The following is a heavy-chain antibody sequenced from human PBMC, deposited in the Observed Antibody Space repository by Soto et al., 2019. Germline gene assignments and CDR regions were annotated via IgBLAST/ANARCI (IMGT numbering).Heavy chain of an antibody. CDR1: GGTFSSYA. CDR3: ARAPPLRFLEWPHYFDY. J-gene: IGHJ4*02. Sequence: SVKVSCKASGGTFSSYAISWVRQAPGQGLEWMGGIIPIFGTANYVQKFQGRVTITADESTSTAYMELSSLRSEDTAVYYCARAPPLRFLEWPHYFDYWGQGTLVTVSS. V-gene: IGHV1-69*13. D-gene: IGHD3-3*01. CDR2: IIPIFGTA.